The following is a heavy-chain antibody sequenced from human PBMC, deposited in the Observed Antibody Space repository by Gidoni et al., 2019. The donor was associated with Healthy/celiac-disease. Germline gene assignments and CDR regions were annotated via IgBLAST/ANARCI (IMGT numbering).Heavy chain of an antibody. Sequence: QVQLVESGGGVVQPGRSLRLSCAASGFTFSRYGMHWVRQAPGKGLGWVAVIWYEGSNKYYADSVKGRFTISRDNSKNTLYLQMNSLRAEDTAVYYCARDSAPIVVVIKSGAGAYYFDYWGQGTLVTVSS. V-gene: IGHV3-33*01. D-gene: IGHD3-22*01. CDR3: ARDSAPIVVVIKSGAGAYYFDY. CDR1: GFTFSRYG. J-gene: IGHJ4*02. CDR2: IWYEGSNK.